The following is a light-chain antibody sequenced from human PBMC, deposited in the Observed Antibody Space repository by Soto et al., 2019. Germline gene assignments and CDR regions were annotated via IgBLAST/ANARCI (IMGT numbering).Light chain of an antibody. CDR3: MQALQTPLT. V-gene: IGKV2-28*01. Sequence: DIVMTQSPLSLPVTPGEPASISCRSSQSLLHSNGYNYLDWYLQKPGQSPQLLIYLGSNRASGVPDRFSGSGSGTDFTLKISRVEAEDVAVYYCMQALQTPLTFRGGTKVEIK. CDR2: LGS. CDR1: QSLLHSNGYNY. J-gene: IGKJ4*01.